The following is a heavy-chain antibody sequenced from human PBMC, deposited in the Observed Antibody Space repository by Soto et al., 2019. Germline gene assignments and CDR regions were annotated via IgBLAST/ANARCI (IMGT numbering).Heavy chain of an antibody. CDR1: GFTLSHYD. Sequence: QVQLVESGGGVVKPGRSLRLSCVASGFTLSHYDMNWFRQAPGKGVEWVAVVSYDGSNKYYVDSVSVRFAISRDNSKNTLYLQMNSLRAEDTAVYYCAKGELINPQLFEFWGQGALVTVSS. CDR2: VSYDGSNK. J-gene: IGHJ4*02. CDR3: AKGELINPQLFEF. V-gene: IGHV3-30*18. D-gene: IGHD1-26*01.